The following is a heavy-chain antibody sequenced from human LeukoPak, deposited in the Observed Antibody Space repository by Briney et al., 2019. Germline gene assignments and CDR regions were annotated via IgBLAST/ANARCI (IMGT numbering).Heavy chain of an antibody. CDR2: IKSDGKT. CDR1: GFTFSMYW. V-gene: IGHV3-74*01. J-gene: IGHJ1*01. CDR3: ARAPSEVGGYYPEYFRH. Sequence: GGSLRLSCEASGFTFSMYWMHWVRQAPGKGLVWVSRIKSDGKTNYADSVKGRFTISRDNAKNTVSLQMDSLRAEDTGVYYCARAPSEVGGYYPEYFRHWGQGTLVTVSS. D-gene: IGHD3-22*01.